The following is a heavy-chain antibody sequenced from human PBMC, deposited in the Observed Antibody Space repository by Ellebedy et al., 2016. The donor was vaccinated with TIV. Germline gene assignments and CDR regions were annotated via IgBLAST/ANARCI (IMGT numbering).Heavy chain of an antibody. J-gene: IGHJ4*02. CDR2: ISGGGETT. CDR1: GFTFSAYA. D-gene: IGHD5-12*01. V-gene: IGHV3-23*01. Sequence: GGSLRLSXAASGFTFSAYAMSWVRQAPGKGLEWVSAISGGGETTYYADSVKGRFTISRDNPKNTLNLQMNSLRAEDTAVYYCARDHGHYYRGYDEIPYFDFWGQGTLVTVSS. CDR3: ARDHGHYYRGYDEIPYFDF.